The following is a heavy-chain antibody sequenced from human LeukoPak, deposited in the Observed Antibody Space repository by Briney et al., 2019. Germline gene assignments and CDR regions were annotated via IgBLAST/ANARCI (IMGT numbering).Heavy chain of an antibody. CDR1: GFTFSSYS. J-gene: IGHJ4*02. D-gene: IGHD5-18*01. CDR3: ARDRIQLWSHDY. V-gene: IGHV3-48*04. Sequence: GGSLRLSCAAFGFTFSSYSMNWVRQAPGKGLEWVSYISSRSTTTYYADSVKGRFTISRENAKNSLYLHMNSLRAEDTAVYYCARDRIQLWSHDYWGQGALVTVSS. CDR2: ISSRSTTT.